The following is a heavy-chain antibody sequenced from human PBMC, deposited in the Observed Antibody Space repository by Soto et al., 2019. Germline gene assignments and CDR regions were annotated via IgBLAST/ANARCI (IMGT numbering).Heavy chain of an antibody. D-gene: IGHD2-15*01. Sequence: SETLSLTCTVSGGSISSSSYYWGWIRQPPGKGLEWIGSIYYSGSTYYNPSLKSRVTISVDTSKNQFSLKLSSVTAADTAVYYCARRINWFDPWGQGALVTVSS. CDR3: ARRINWFDP. CDR2: IYYSGST. V-gene: IGHV4-39*01. CDR1: GGSISSSSYY. J-gene: IGHJ5*02.